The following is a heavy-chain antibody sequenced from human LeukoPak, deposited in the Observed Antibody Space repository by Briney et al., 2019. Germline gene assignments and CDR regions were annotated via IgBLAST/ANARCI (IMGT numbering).Heavy chain of an antibody. CDR2: ISYDGSNK. V-gene: IGHV3-30-3*01. CDR1: GFTFSRHW. D-gene: IGHD2-21*02. J-gene: IGHJ5*02. Sequence: GSLRLPCAASGFTFSRHWMTWVRQAPGKGLELVALISYDGSNKYYADSVKGRFTIFKDNFKNTLHLKMNSLRAEDTAVYYCARDSGPIVVVTSLDPWGQGTLVTVSS. CDR3: ARDSGPIVVVTSLDP.